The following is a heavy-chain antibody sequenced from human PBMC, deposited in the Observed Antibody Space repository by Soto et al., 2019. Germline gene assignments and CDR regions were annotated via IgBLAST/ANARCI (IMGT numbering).Heavy chain of an antibody. CDR1: GYTFTSYY. D-gene: IGHD6-13*01. J-gene: IGHJ6*02. CDR3: ASCSSSCTHRYGMDV. CDR2: INPSGGST. V-gene: IGHV1-46*01. Sequence: GASVKVSCKASGYTFTSYYMHWVRQAPGQGLEWMGIINPSGGSTSYAQKFQGRVTMTRDTSTSTVYMELSSLRSEDTAVYYCASCSSSCTHRYGMDVWGQGTTVTVSS.